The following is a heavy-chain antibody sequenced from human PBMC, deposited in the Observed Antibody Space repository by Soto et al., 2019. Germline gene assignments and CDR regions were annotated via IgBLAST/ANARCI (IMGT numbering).Heavy chain of an antibody. CDR3: TTDGYSSGWPFDY. CDR2: IKSKTDGGTT. J-gene: IGHJ4*02. V-gene: IGHV3-15*01. D-gene: IGHD6-19*01. CDR1: GFTFSNAW. Sequence: AGGSLRLSCAASGFTFSNAWMSWVRQAPGKGLEWVGRIKSKTDGGTTDYAAPVKGRFTISRDDSKNTLYLQMNSLKTEDTAVYYCTTDGYSSGWPFDYWGQGTLVTVSS.